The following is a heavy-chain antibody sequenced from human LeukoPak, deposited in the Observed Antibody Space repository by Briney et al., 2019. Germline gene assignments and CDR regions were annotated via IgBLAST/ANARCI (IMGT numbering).Heavy chain of an antibody. Sequence: GGSLRLSCAASRFTFSTYGMSWVRQAPGKGLEWVSAISDSGAYTYYADSVKGRFTISRDNSKNTLYLQMNSLRAEDTAVFYCATLPNYSYGHPYYFDYWGQGTLVTVSS. CDR1: RFTFSTYG. CDR2: ISDSGAYT. J-gene: IGHJ4*02. CDR3: ATLPNYSYGHPYYFDY. V-gene: IGHV3-23*01. D-gene: IGHD5-18*01.